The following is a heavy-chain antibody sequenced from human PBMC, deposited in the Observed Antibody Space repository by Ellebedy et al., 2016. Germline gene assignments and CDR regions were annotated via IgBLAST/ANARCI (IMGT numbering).Heavy chain of an antibody. CDR2: ISSSSSYI. J-gene: IGHJ4*02. CDR3: ARVTAVAGVDY. V-gene: IGHV3-21*01. D-gene: IGHD6-19*01. Sequence: GGSLRLXXAASGFTFSSYSMNWVRQAPGKGLEWVSSISSSSSYIYYANSVKGRFTISRDNAKNSLYLQMNSLRAEDTAVYDCARVTAVAGVDYWGQGTLVTVSS. CDR1: GFTFSSYS.